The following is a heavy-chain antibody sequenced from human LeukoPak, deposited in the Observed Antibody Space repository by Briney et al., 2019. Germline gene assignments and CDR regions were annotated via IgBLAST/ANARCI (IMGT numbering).Heavy chain of an antibody. CDR3: ARGATVTTYHYYYMDV. CDR1: GYTFTGYY. CDR2: INPNSGGT. Sequence: ASVKVSCKASGYTFTGYYMHWVRQAPRQGLEWMGWINPNSGGTNYAQKFQGRVTMTRDTSISTAYMELSRLRSDDTAAYYCARGATVTTYHYYYMDVWGKGTTVTVSS. J-gene: IGHJ6*03. V-gene: IGHV1-2*02. D-gene: IGHD4-11*01.